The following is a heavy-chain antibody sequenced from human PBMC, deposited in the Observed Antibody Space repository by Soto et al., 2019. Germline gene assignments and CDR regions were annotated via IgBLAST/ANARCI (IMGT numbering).Heavy chain of an antibody. CDR2: INHSGST. CDR1: GGSFSGYY. Sequence: SETLSLTCAVYGGSFSGYYWSWIRQPPEKGLEWIGEINHSGSTNYNPSLKSRVTISVDTSKNQFSLKLSSVTAADTAVYYCARIIGRSPIWTYYYYGMDVWGQGTTVTVSS. V-gene: IGHV4-34*01. J-gene: IGHJ6*02. CDR3: ARIIGRSPIWTYYYYGMDV. D-gene: IGHD3-9*01.